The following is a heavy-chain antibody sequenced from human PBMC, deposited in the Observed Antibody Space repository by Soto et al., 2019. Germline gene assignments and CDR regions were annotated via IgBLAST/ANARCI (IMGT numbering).Heavy chain of an antibody. CDR2: IDYTGGTT. Sequence: LRLSCAASGFTFSILAMGWVRQAPGKGLEWVSVIDYTGGTTYYTDSVKGRFIISRDNSKKILYLQMNSLRTEDTAIYYCAKDATRTSGWYYFDYWGRGAQVTVSS. J-gene: IGHJ4*02. V-gene: IGHV3-23*01. CDR1: GFTFSILA. CDR3: AKDATRTSGWYYFDY. D-gene: IGHD6-19*01.